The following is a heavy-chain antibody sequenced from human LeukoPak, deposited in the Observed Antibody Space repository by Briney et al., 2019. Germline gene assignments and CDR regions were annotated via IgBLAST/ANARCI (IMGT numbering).Heavy chain of an antibody. Sequence: SGTLSLTCTVSGDSVNSLDLWSWVRQPPGKGLEWIGEMYLSGTTHSNPSVKSRVTISIDKSKNQFFLNLSSVTAADTAVYYCAGLVGRYSSGLYYYYFDYWGQGTLVTVSS. CDR3: AGLVGRYSSGLYYYYFDY. V-gene: IGHV4-4*02. D-gene: IGHD3-22*01. CDR1: GDSVNSLDL. J-gene: IGHJ4*02. CDR2: MYLSGTT.